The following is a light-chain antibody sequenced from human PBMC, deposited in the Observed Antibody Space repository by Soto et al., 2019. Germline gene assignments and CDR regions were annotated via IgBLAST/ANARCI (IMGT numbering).Light chain of an antibody. CDR2: AAS. CDR3: QKYNSAPLT. CDR1: QAIGVY. J-gene: IGKJ4*01. V-gene: IGKV1-27*01. Sequence: DIQVTQSPSSLAASLRDRVTITCRANQAIGVYLAWFQQQPGKVPKLLIYAASALQSGVPSRFSGSGSGTDFTLTISSLPPEGIATYYCQKYNSAPLTFGGGTKVDIK.